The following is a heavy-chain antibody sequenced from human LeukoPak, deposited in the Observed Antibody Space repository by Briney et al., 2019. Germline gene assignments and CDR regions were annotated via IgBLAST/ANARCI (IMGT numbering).Heavy chain of an antibody. D-gene: IGHD6-13*01. V-gene: IGHV3-23*01. CDR2: IRDNGDTT. J-gene: IGHJ4*02. CDR3: VKARGYSSSSSFDY. CDR1: GFTFSSYA. Sequence: PGGSLRLSCAASGFTFSSYALTWVRQAPGKGLEWVSGIRDNGDTTYYADSVKGRFTISRDNSKNTLYLQMNSLRAEDTALYYCVKARGYSSSSSFDYWGQGTLVTVSS.